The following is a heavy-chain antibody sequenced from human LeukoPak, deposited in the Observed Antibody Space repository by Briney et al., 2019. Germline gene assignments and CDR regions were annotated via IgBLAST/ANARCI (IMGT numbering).Heavy chain of an antibody. D-gene: IGHD5-24*01. CDR3: AKNRWLDY. CDR2: IYPSGGST. J-gene: IGHJ4*02. V-gene: IGHV1-46*01. Sequence: ASVKVSCRASGYSFTNYYMHWVRQAPGQGLEWMGIIYPSGGSTTYAQKFQGRVTMTRDTSTSTVYMELSSLRSEDTAVYYCAKNRWLDYWGQGTLVTVSS. CDR1: GYSFTNYY.